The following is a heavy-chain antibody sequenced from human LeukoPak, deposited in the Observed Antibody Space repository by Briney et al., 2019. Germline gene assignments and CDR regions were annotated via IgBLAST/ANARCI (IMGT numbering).Heavy chain of an antibody. CDR3: ARGQWGLDY. V-gene: IGHV3-7*03. D-gene: IGHD1-26*01. CDR2: IKQDGSEK. Sequence: GGSLRLSCAVSEFTFSGYWMSWVRQAPGKGLEWVANIKQDGSEKYYVDSVKGRFTVSRDNAKNSLYLQMNSLSAEDTAVYFCARGQWGLDYWGQGALVTVSS. J-gene: IGHJ4*02. CDR1: EFTFSGYW.